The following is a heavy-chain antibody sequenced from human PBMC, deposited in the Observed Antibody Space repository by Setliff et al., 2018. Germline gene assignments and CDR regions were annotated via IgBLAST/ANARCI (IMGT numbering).Heavy chain of an antibody. J-gene: IGHJ4*02. CDR2: IDQSGST. Sequence: PSETLYLTCAVYGDSFSGYFWTWIRQPPGKGLEWIGDIDQSGSTNYNPSLKSRLTISGDTSKNQFTLKVTSVTAADTAVYFCARSLGSGSYYNSRPFYSDYWGQGTLVTVSS. CDR1: GDSFSGYF. CDR3: ARSLGSGSYYNSRPFYSDY. V-gene: IGHV4-34*10. D-gene: IGHD3-10*01.